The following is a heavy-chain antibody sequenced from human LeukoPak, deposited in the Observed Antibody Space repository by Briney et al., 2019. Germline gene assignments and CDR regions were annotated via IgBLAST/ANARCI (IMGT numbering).Heavy chain of an antibody. V-gene: IGHV4-34*01. CDR3: ARDGSVLLWFGESYYMDV. D-gene: IGHD3-10*01. CDR1: GGSFSGYY. CDR2: INHSGST. Sequence: SETLSLTCAVYGGSFSGYYWSWIRQPPGKGLEWTGEINHSGSTNYNPSLKSRVTMSVDTSKNQFSLKLSSVTAADTAVYYCARDGSVLLWFGESYYMDVWGKGTTVTISS. J-gene: IGHJ6*03.